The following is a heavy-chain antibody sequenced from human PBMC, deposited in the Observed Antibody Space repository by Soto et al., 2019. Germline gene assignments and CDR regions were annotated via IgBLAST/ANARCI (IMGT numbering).Heavy chain of an antibody. J-gene: IGHJ4*02. CDR3: XXXXXXXXXXXXXXXXX. CDR2: IIPMFGTA. Sequence: QVQLVQSGAEVKKPESSVKVSCKAPGGTFSTYAISWVRQAPGQGLEWMGGIIPMFGTANYAQRFQDRVTITADESXTTVXXXXXXXXXXXXXXXXXXXXXXXXXXXXXXXXXXWGQGTLV. V-gene: IGHV1-69*12. CDR1: GGTFSTYA.